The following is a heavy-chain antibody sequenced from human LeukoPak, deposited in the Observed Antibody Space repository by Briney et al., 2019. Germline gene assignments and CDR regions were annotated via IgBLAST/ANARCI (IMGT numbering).Heavy chain of an antibody. CDR1: GGSFSGYY. J-gene: IGHJ4*02. V-gene: IGHV4-34*01. D-gene: IGHD2-2*01. CDR3: ARGPHCSSTSCYAGDFDY. Sequence: SETLSLTCAVYGGSFSGYYWSWIRQPPGKGLEWIGEINHSGSTNYNPSLKSRVTISADTSKNQFSLKLSSVTAADTAVYYCARGPHCSSTSCYAGDFDYWGQGTLVTVSS. CDR2: INHSGST.